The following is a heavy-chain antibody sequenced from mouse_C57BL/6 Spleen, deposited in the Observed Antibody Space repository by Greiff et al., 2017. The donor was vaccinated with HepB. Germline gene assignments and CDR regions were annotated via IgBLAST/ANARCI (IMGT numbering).Heavy chain of an antibody. CDR1: GYTFTDYY. D-gene: IGHD1-2*01. CDR3: ARGILRLGFAY. J-gene: IGHJ3*01. CDR2: INPNNGGT. V-gene: IGHV1-26*01. Sequence: EVQLQQSGPELVKPGASVRISCKASGYTFTDYYMNWVKQSHGKSLEWIGDINPNNGGTSYNQKFKGKATLTVDKSSSTAYMELRSLTSEDSAVYYCARGILRLGFAYWGQGTLVTVSA.